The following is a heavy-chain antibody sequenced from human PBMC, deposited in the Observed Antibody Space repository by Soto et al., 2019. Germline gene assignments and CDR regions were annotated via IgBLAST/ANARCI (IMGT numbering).Heavy chain of an antibody. CDR1: GGTFSRHA. CDR3: ARGWGYDSNDYYYAY. V-gene: IGHV1-69*01. CDR2: IIPIFGTA. Sequence: QVQLVQSGAEVRKPGSSVKVSCKASGGTFSRHAISWVRQAPGQGLEWMGGIIPIFGTANHAQKFQGRVTTIADESTSTVYMELSSLGSEDTAMYYCARGWGYDSNDYYYAYWGQGTLVMVSS. J-gene: IGHJ4*02. D-gene: IGHD3-22*01.